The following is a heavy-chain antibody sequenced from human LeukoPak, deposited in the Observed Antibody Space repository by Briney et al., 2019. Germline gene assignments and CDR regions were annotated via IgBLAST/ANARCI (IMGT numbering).Heavy chain of an antibody. D-gene: IGHD3-10*01. CDR3: ARVSNYYGSGSYSTTDAFDI. V-gene: IGHV4-34*01. CDR1: GASFSGYY. J-gene: IGHJ3*02. Sequence: SETLSLTCAVYGASFSGYYWSWIRQPPGKGLEWIGEINHSGSTNYNPSLKSRVTISVDTSKNQFSLKLSSVTAADTAVYYCARVSNYYGSGSYSTTDAFDIWGQGTMVTVSS. CDR2: INHSGST.